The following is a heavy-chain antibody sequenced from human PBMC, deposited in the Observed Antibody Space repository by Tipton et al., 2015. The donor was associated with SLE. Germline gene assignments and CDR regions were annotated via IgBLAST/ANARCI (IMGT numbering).Heavy chain of an antibody. J-gene: IGHJ4*02. Sequence: TLSLTCAVYGGSFSGYYWSWIRQPPGKGLEWIGEINHSGSTNYNPSLESRVTISVDTSKNQFPLKLSSVTAADTAVYYCARWALGIGIEGFDYWGQGTLVTVSS. CDR1: GGSFSGYY. CDR3: ARWALGIGIEGFDY. V-gene: IGHV4-34*01. D-gene: IGHD7-27*01. CDR2: INHSGST.